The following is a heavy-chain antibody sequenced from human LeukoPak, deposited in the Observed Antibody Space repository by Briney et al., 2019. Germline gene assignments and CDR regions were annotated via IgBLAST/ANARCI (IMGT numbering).Heavy chain of an antibody. J-gene: IGHJ4*02. Sequence: SQTLSLTFAISGDSVSRNSASWNWIRQSPSRGLEWLGRTYYRSKWYNNYAVSVKSRITIDPDTSKNHFSLQLNFVTPEDTAVYYCARNDGGWIDYWGQGTLVTVSS. CDR1: GDSVSRNSAS. V-gene: IGHV6-1*01. CDR2: TYYRSKWYN. CDR3: ARNDGGWIDY. D-gene: IGHD6-19*01.